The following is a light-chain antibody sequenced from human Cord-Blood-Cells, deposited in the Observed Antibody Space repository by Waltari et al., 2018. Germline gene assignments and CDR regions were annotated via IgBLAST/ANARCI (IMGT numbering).Light chain of an antibody. CDR3: AAWDDSLNGVV. CDR2: SNN. Sequence: QSVLTQPPSASGTPGPRVTISLSGSSSNIGSNTVHWYPQPPGTAPKLLIYSNNQRPSGVPDRFSGSKAGTSASLAIRGLQSEDEADYYCAAWDDSLNGVVFGGGTKLTVL. CDR1: SSNIGSNT. V-gene: IGLV1-44*01. J-gene: IGLJ2*01.